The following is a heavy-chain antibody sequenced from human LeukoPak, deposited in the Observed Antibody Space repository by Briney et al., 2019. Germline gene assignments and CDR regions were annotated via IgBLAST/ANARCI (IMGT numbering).Heavy chain of an antibody. CDR2: INHSGST. D-gene: IGHD6-19*01. Sequence: PSETLSLTCAVYGGSFSGYYWSWIRQPPGKGLEWIGEINHSGSTNYNPFLKSRVTISVDTSKNQFSLKLSSVTAADTAVYYCASLLYSSGWYGSDYWGQGTLVTVSS. V-gene: IGHV4-34*01. CDR3: ASLLYSSGWYGSDY. CDR1: GGSFSGYY. J-gene: IGHJ4*02.